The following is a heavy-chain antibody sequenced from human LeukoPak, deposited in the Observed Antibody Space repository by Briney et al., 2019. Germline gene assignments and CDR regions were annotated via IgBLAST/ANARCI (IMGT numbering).Heavy chain of an antibody. J-gene: IGHJ3*02. Sequence: GGSLRLSCAASGFTFSSYSMNWVRQAPGKGLEWVSSISSSSSYIYYADSVKGRFTTSRDNAKNSLYLQMNSLRAEDTAVYYCARTGNRIAATYDAFDIWGQGTMVTVSS. D-gene: IGHD6-13*01. CDR1: GFTFSSYS. CDR3: ARTGNRIAATYDAFDI. V-gene: IGHV3-21*01. CDR2: ISSSSSYI.